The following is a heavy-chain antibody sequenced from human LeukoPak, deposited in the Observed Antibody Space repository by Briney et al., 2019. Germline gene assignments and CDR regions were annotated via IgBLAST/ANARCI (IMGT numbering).Heavy chain of an antibody. CDR2: FDPGDGET. V-gene: IGHV1-24*01. J-gene: IGHJ4*02. D-gene: IGHD3-3*01. Sequence: ASVKVSCKVSGYTLTELSMHWVRQAPGKGLEWMGGFDPGDGETIYAQKFQGRVTMTEDTSTDTAYMELSSLRSEDTAVYYCATGFWSGYYVGYWGQGTLVTVSS. CDR3: ATGFWSGYYVGY. CDR1: GYTLTELS.